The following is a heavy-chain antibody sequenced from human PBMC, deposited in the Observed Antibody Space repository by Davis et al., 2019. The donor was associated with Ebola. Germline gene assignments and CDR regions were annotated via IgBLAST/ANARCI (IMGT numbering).Heavy chain of an antibody. J-gene: IGHJ4*02. CDR3: TKSHDY. D-gene: IGHD2-8*01. CDR2: IWYDGSNK. V-gene: IGHV3-33*08. Sequence: GESLKISCAASGFTFSSYGMHWVRQAPGKGLEWVAVIWYDGSNKYYADSVKGRFTISRDNSKNTLYLQMNSLKTEDTAVYYCTKSHDYWGQGTLVTVSS. CDR1: GFTFSSYG.